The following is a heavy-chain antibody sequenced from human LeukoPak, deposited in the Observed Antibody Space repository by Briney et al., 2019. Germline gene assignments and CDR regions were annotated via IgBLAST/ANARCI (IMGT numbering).Heavy chain of an antibody. CDR2: ISGSGGST. CDR1: GFTLTNHA. J-gene: IGHJ4*02. CDR3: AKGTTMIVVVITFDY. Sequence: SGGSLRLSCAVSGFTLTNHAVSWVRQAPGKGLEWVSAISGSGGSTYYADSVKGRFTISRDNSKNTLYLQMNSLRAEDTAVYYCAKGTTMIVVVITFDYWGQGTLVTVSS. V-gene: IGHV3-23*01. D-gene: IGHD3-22*01.